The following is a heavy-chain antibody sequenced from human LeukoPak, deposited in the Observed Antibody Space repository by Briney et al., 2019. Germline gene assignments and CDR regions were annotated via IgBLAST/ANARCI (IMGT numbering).Heavy chain of an antibody. Sequence: SEALSLTCTVSGGSISSYYWSWIRQPPGRGLEWIGYIYYSGSTNYNPSLKSRVTISVDTSKNQFSLKLSSVTAADTAVYYCARDCRRSGWYGESEYYYMDVWGKGTTVTVSS. CDR1: GGSISSYY. J-gene: IGHJ6*03. CDR2: IYYSGST. CDR3: ARDCRRSGWYGESEYYYMDV. D-gene: IGHD6-19*01. V-gene: IGHV4-59*01.